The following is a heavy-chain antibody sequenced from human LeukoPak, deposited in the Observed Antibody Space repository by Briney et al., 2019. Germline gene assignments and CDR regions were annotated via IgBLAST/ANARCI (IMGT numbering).Heavy chain of an antibody. Sequence: PSETLSLTCTVSGGSISSSSYYWGWIRQPPGKGLEWIGSIYYSGSTYYNPSLKSRVTISVDTSKNQFSLKLSSVTAADTAVYYCARDRWGGVVAGTEAFDIWGQGTMVTVSS. D-gene: IGHD6-19*01. CDR1: GGSISSSSYY. V-gene: IGHV4-39*02. J-gene: IGHJ3*02. CDR3: ARDRWGGVVAGTEAFDI. CDR2: IYYSGST.